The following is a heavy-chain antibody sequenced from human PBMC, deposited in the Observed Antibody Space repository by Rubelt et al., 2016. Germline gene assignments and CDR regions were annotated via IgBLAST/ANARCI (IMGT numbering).Heavy chain of an antibody. J-gene: IGHJ4*02. CDR1: GFTFSSYG. V-gene: IGHV3-33*08. CDR3: ARDLGTTNYYVDY. D-gene: IGHD1/OR15-1a*01. CDR2: IWYDGSNK. Sequence: VQLLDSGGGLVQPGGSLRLSCAASGFTFSSYGMHWVRQAPGKGLEWVAGIWYDGSNKYYADSVKGRFTISRDNSKNTLYLQVNSLRAEDTALYYCARDLGTTNYYVDYWGQGTLVTVSS.